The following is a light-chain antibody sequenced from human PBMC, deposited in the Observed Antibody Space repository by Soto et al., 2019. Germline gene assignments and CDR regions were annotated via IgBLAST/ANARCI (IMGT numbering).Light chain of an antibody. CDR1: QSVGSTY. CDR2: GAS. V-gene: IGKV3-20*01. CDR3: QQYGGSPFT. J-gene: IGKJ3*01. Sequence: EIVLTQSPGTLSLSPGERATLSCRASQSVGSTYLAWFQQKSGQAPRLLIYGASNRATGIPDRFSGTGSGTDFTLTISRLEPEDFAVYYCQQYGGSPFTFGPGTKVDIK.